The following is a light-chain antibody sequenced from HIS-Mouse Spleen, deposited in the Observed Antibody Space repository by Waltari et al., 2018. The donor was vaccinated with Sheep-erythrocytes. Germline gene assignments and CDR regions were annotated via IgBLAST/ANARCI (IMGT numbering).Light chain of an antibody. CDR3: CSYAGSYNHV. CDR2: AVS. V-gene: IGLV2-11*01. J-gene: IGLJ1*01. Sequence: QSALTQPRSVSGSPGQSVTISCTGTSSDVGGYNYVSWYQQHPGKAPKLMIYAVSKRPSGVPDRFSGSKSGNPASLTISGRQAEDEADYYCCSYAGSYNHVFATGTKVTVL. CDR1: SSDVGGYNY.